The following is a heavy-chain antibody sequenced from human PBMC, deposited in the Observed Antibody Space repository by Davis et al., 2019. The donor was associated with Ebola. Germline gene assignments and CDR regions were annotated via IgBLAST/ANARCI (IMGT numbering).Heavy chain of an antibody. J-gene: IGHJ5*01. CDR2: IDAGNGNT. V-gene: IGHV1-3*01. CDR3: AREPRGYWNWFDS. CDR1: GYTFTRNT. Sequence: AASVKVSCKASGYTFTRNTMNWVRQAPGQRLEWMGWIDAGNGNTKYSEKFQGRVTITRDTSASTAHMELSSLRSEDTAVYYCAREPRGYWNWFDSWGQGTLVTVSS. D-gene: IGHD1-26*01.